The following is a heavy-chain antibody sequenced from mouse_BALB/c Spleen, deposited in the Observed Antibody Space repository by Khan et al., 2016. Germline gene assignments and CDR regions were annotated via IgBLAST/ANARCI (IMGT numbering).Heavy chain of an antibody. CDR3: AKRLFFDY. CDR2: INPSTGYT. J-gene: IGHJ2*01. Sequence: QVQLQQSGAELAKPGASVKMSCKASGYTFTSYWMHWVKQRPGQGLEWIGYINPSTGYTEYNQKFKDKATLTADKSSSTAYMRLSNMTSEDSAVYYCAKRLFFDYWGEGTTLTVSS. D-gene: IGHD1-2*01. V-gene: IGHV1-7*01. CDR1: GYTFTSYW.